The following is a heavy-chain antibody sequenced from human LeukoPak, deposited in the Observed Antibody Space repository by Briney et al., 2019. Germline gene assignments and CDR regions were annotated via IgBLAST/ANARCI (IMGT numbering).Heavy chain of an antibody. Sequence: ASVKVSCKASGYTFTSYYMHWVRQAPGQGLEGMGIINPSGGSTSYAQKFQGRVTMTRDTSTSTVYMELSSLRSEDTAVYYCARDGGDCSGGSCYSSHDYYYYMDVWGKGTTVTISS. V-gene: IGHV1-46*01. D-gene: IGHD2-15*01. J-gene: IGHJ6*03. CDR2: INPSGGST. CDR3: ARDGGDCSGGSCYSSHDYYYYMDV. CDR1: GYTFTSYY.